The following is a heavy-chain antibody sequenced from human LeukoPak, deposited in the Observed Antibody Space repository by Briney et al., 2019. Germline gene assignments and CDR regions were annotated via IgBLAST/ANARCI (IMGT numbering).Heavy chain of an antibody. CDR2: IKKDGSEQ. V-gene: IGHV3-7*01. Sequence: GGSLRLSCVASGFSFSDHWMNWFRQAPGKGLEWVATIKKDGSEQYYVDSMKGRLTISRDNAKNSVYLQIHNLRAEDTAVYYCARDLGWPQSDYWGQGTLVTVSS. CDR3: ARDLGWPQSDY. J-gene: IGHJ4*02. CDR1: GFSFSDHW. D-gene: IGHD5-24*01.